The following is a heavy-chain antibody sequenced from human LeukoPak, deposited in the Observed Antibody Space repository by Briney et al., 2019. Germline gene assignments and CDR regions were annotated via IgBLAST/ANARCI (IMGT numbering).Heavy chain of an antibody. CDR2: ISYDGSNK. Sequence: GGSLRLSCAASGFTFSSYAMHWVRPAPGKGLEWVAVISYDGSNKYYADSVKGRFTISRANSKNKLYLQMNSLTAEDTAAYYCAGAGCSRGGCGGDYWGQGTLVTVSS. V-gene: IGHV3-30-3*01. J-gene: IGHJ4*02. D-gene: IGHD6-13*01. CDR1: GFTFSSYA. CDR3: AGAGCSRGGCGGDY.